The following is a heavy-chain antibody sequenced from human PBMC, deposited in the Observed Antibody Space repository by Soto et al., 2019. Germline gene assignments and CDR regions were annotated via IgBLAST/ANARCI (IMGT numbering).Heavy chain of an antibody. CDR1: GFTFSSYA. V-gene: IGHV3-30-3*01. J-gene: IGHJ4*02. Sequence: PGGSLRLSCAASGFTFSSYAMHWVRQAPGKGLEWVAVISYDGSNKYYADSVKGRFTISRDNSKNTLYLQMNSLRAEDTAVYYCASRIAVAGFAYWGQGTLVTVSS. CDR2: ISYDGSNK. CDR3: ASRIAVAGFAY. D-gene: IGHD6-19*01.